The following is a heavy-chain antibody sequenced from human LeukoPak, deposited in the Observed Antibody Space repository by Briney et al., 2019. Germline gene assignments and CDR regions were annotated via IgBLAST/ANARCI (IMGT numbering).Heavy chain of an antibody. Sequence: GGSLRLSCAASGFTFSSYSMNWVRQAPGKGLEWVSSISSSSSYIYYADSVKGRFTISRDNAKNSLYLQMNSLRAEDTAVYYCAKDPGRITIFGVVTYFDYWGQGTLVTVSS. D-gene: IGHD3-3*01. CDR1: GFTFSSYS. CDR3: AKDPGRITIFGVVTYFDY. V-gene: IGHV3-21*01. CDR2: ISSSSSYI. J-gene: IGHJ4*02.